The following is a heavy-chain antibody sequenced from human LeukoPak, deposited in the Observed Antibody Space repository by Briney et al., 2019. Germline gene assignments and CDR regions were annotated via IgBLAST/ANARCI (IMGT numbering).Heavy chain of an antibody. J-gene: IGHJ4*02. CDR2: ISYDGSDK. CDR1: AFTFSSYG. V-gene: IGHV3-30*18. Sequence: GGSLRLSCAASAFTFSSYGMHRVRQAPGKGLEWVAVISYDGSDKYYADSVKGRFTISRDNSKNTLYLQMNSLRAEDTAVYYCAKDISGGDCPDYWGQGTLVTVSS. D-gene: IGHD2-21*02. CDR3: AKDISGGDCPDY.